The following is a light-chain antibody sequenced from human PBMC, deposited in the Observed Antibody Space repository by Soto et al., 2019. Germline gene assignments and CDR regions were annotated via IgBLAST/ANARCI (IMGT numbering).Light chain of an antibody. CDR3: CSYTSSSTPWV. CDR2: DVS. V-gene: IGLV2-14*03. Sequence: QSVLTQPASVSGSPGQSITISCTGTSSDFGGYNYVSWYQQHPGKAPKLMIYDVSDRPSGVSNRFSASKSGNTASLTISGLQAEDEADYYCCSYTSSSTPWVFRTGTKVTVL. J-gene: IGLJ1*01. CDR1: SSDFGGYNY.